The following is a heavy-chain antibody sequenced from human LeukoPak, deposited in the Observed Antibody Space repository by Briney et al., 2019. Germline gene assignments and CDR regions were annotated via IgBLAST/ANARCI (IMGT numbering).Heavy chain of an antibody. V-gene: IGHV4-34*01. D-gene: IGHD3-9*01. Sequence: PPESLSLTCALYGGSFSGYYWSWVRHPPGKGRGWVWEFNHRVSTHHNTSPKSRVPLSVDTSTNQFSLNRNSVTAEDTAVYYGARENIRYFDWLQYYYYGMDVWGQGTTVTVSS. J-gene: IGHJ6*02. CDR1: GGSFSGYY. CDR3: ARENIRYFDWLQYYYYGMDV. CDR2: FNHRVST.